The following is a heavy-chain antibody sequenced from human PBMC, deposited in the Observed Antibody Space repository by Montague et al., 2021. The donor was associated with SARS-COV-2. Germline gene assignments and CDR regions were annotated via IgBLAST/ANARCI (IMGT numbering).Heavy chain of an antibody. CDR2: IYYSGST. Sequence: SETLSLTCSVSGGSITSSSYYWGWIRQSPDKGLEWIGNIYYSGSTYYNPSLKSRVTISVDTSKYQFSLKLSSVTAADTAVYYCESLWKYGSGSHYAPWDYYNYGVDVWGQGTTVTVSS. J-gene: IGHJ6*02. CDR1: GGSITSSSYY. CDR3: ESLWKYGSGSHYAPWDYYNYGVDV. D-gene: IGHD3-10*01. V-gene: IGHV4-39*01.